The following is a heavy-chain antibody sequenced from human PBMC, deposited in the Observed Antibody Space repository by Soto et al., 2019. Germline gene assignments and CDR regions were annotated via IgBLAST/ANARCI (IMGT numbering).Heavy chain of an antibody. Sequence: GGSLRLSCAASGFTFDDYGMSWVRQAPGKGLEWVSGINWNGGSTGYADSVKGRFTISRDKAKNSLYLQMNSLRAEDTALYHCARGPSFDFEEYFQHWGQGTLVTVSS. V-gene: IGHV3-20*01. CDR1: GFTFDDYG. CDR2: INWNGGST. J-gene: IGHJ1*01. CDR3: ARGPSFDFEEYFQH. D-gene: IGHD3-3*01.